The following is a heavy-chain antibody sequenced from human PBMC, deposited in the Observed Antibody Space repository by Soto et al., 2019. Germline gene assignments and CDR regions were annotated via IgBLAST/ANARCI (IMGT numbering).Heavy chain of an antibody. J-gene: IGHJ1*01. CDR3: AVETVGGSPGDC. D-gene: IGHD1-26*01. V-gene: IGHV4-4*07. CDR1: GGSISDYSSSHY. Sequence: SETLFLTCTVSGGSISDYSSSHYWSWIRQPAGKGLEWVGRVSTSGHPTYSPSLKSRVTMSLDTSKNHFSLTVNSVTAADTAMYYCAVETVGGSPGDCWGQGTLVTVSS. CDR2: VSTSGHP.